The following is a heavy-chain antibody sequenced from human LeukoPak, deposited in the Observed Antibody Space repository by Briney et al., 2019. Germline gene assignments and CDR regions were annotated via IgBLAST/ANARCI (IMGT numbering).Heavy chain of an antibody. CDR3: AKDRGYITYYFDY. D-gene: IGHD3-10*01. J-gene: IGHJ4*02. CDR1: GFTFSSYG. Sequence: GGSLRLSCAASGFTFSSYGMHWVRQAPGKGLEWVAVISYDGSNKYYADSVKGRFTISRDNSKNTLYLQMNSLRAEDTAVYYCAKDRGYITYYFDYWGQGTLVTVSS. CDR2: ISYDGSNK. V-gene: IGHV3-30*18.